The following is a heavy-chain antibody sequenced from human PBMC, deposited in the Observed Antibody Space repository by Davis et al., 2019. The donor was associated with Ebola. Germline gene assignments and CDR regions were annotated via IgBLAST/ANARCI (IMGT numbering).Heavy chain of an antibody. D-gene: IGHD6-25*01. V-gene: IGHV3-30*02. J-gene: IGHJ4*02. CDR1: GFTFTSFG. CDR2: IRFDGTDK. CDR3: ARGGYD. Sequence: GESLKISCAASGFTFTSFGMHWVRQAPGKGPEWVAFIRFDGTDKYYTDSGKGRFTISRDNSKNTLYLQMNSLRDEDTAVYYCARGGYDWGQGTLVTVSS.